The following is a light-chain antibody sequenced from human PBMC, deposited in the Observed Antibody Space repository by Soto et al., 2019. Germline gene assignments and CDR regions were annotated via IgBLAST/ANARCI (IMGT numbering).Light chain of an antibody. CDR1: QGIRNY. CDR2: VAS. V-gene: IGKV1-17*03. J-gene: IGKJ1*01. CDR3: LQHNNYPWT. Sequence: DIQMTQSPSAMSASVGDRVTITCRASQGIRNYLAWFQKRPEKVPKRLIYVASSLESGVPSRFSGSGSGTEFTLTISSLQTEDFATYYCLQHNNYPWTFGQGIKVEIK.